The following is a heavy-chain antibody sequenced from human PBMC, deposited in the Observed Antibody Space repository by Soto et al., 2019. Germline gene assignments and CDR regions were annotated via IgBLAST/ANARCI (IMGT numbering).Heavy chain of an antibody. Sequence: SGPTLVNPTETLTLTCTVSGFSLTTGKMGVSWIRQPPGRALEWLAHIFSDNERSYSTSLQGRLTISKDTSGSQVVLSMTNVDPVDTATYYCARMNVDSYQFYYAMDVWGQGTTVTVSS. J-gene: IGHJ6*02. V-gene: IGHV2-26*01. D-gene: IGHD4-17*01. CDR1: GFSLTTGKMG. CDR2: IFSDNER. CDR3: ARMNVDSYQFYYAMDV.